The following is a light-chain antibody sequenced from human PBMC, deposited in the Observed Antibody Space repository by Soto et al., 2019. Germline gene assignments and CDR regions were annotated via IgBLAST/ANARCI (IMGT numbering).Light chain of an antibody. Sequence: EIVMTQSPATLSVSPWEIATLSCRASQSVSSNLAWYQQKPGQAPRRVIYGASTWGTDVPPRFTGSGSGTEFTLTISGLQSEDFAVYYCQQYNSWPITFGQGTRLEIK. J-gene: IGKJ5*01. CDR2: GAS. CDR1: QSVSSN. V-gene: IGKV3D-15*01. CDR3: QQYNSWPIT.